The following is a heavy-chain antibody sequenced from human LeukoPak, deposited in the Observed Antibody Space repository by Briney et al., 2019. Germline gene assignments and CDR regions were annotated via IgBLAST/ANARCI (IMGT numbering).Heavy chain of an antibody. D-gene: IGHD3-16*01. V-gene: IGHV4-61*02. CDR2: IYTSGST. CDR1: GGSISSGSYY. CDR3: ARDRFESFDY. J-gene: IGHJ4*02. Sequence: SETLSLTCTVSGGSISSGSYYWSWIRQPAGKGLEWIGRIYTSGSTNYNPSLKSRITISVERSKNQFSVRLGSVTAADTAVYYCARDRFESFDYWGRGTLVIVST.